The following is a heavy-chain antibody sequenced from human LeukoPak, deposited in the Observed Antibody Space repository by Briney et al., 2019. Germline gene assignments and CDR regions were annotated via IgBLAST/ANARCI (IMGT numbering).Heavy chain of an antibody. D-gene: IGHD1-1*01. CDR1: GFTFSSYE. Sequence: GGSLRLSCAASGFTFSSYEMHWDRQPPGKGLEWVSYISSSDSTIYYADSVKGRFTISRDNSNNTLYLQMNSLTAEDTALYFCATGIRERGFDYWGQGTLVTVSS. CDR3: ATGIRERGFDY. V-gene: IGHV3-48*03. J-gene: IGHJ4*02. CDR2: ISSSDSTI.